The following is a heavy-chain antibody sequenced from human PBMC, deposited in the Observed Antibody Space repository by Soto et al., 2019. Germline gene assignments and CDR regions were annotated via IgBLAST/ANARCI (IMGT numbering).Heavy chain of an antibody. V-gene: IGHV3-30*18. CDR3: AKDRKRFLEWLLYFVSNYGMDV. Sequence: RRLSFAASGFTFSSYGMHWVRQAPCKGLEWVAVISYDGSNKYYADSVKGRFTISRDNSKNTLYLQMNSLRAEDTAVYYCAKDRKRFLEWLLYFVSNYGMDVWGQGNXVTVSS. J-gene: IGHJ6*02. CDR1: GFTFSSYG. CDR2: ISYDGSNK. D-gene: IGHD3-3*01.